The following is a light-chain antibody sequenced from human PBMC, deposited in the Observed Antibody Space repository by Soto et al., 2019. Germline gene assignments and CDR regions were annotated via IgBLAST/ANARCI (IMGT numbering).Light chain of an antibody. Sequence: QSVLTQPPSASGTPGQRVTISCSGSSSNIGSHTVNWYQQLPGTAPRLLIYSNTQRPSGVPDRFSGSKSGTSAPLAISGLQSEYEADYYCAAWDDSLNGVVFGGGTQLTVL. J-gene: IGLJ2*01. CDR3: AAWDDSLNGVV. CDR2: SNT. CDR1: SSNIGSHT. V-gene: IGLV1-44*01.